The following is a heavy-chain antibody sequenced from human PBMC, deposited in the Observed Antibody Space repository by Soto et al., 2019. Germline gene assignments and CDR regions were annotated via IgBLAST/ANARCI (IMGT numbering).Heavy chain of an antibody. Sequence: QLQLQESGPGLVKPSETLSLTCTVSGGSITSGGYYWGWIRQPPGKGLEWIGSIYYSGTTYYNPSRKSRVRVSVDTCKNQFSLKRSSVTAAGAAVYYWARQAHTVNSNGWFGTFAYWGQGTLVPVSS. J-gene: IGHJ4*02. V-gene: IGHV4-39*01. CDR2: IYYSGTT. CDR1: GGSITSGGYY. D-gene: IGHD6-19*01. CDR3: ARQAHTVNSNGWFGTFAY.